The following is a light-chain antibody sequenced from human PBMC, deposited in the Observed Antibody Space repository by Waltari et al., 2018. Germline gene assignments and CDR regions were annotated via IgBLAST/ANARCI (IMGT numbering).Light chain of an antibody. Sequence: EIVMPQSPAPLSVSPGARAPLSCRASQSVSSNLAWYQQKPGQAPRLLIYGASTRATGIPARFSGSGSGTEFTLTISSLQSEDFAVYYCQQYNNWPRVTFGPGTKVDIK. CDR2: GAS. J-gene: IGKJ3*01. CDR3: QQYNNWPRVT. CDR1: QSVSSN. V-gene: IGKV3-15*01.